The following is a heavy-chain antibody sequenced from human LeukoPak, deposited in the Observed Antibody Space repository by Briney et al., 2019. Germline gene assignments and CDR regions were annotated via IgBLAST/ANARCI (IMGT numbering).Heavy chain of an antibody. J-gene: IGHJ3*01. CDR1: GFTFNSYG. D-gene: IGHD4-11*01. V-gene: IGHV3-33*01. Sequence: GGSLRLSCAASGFTFNSYGMHWVRQAPGKGLEWVAIIWYDGSNKYYVDSVKGRFTISRDNSKNTLYLQMNSLRAEDTAVYYCARDSPTAIKGALDLWGQGTMVTVSS. CDR3: ARDSPTAIKGALDL. CDR2: IWYDGSNK.